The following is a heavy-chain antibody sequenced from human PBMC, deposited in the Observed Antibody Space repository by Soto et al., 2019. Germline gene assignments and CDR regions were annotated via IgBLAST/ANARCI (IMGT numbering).Heavy chain of an antibody. J-gene: IGHJ5*02. V-gene: IGHV3-30-3*01. CDR2: ISYDGSNK. CDR1: GFTFSSYA. D-gene: IGHD2-8*02. CDR3: ARAVAAGVT. Sequence: QVQLVESGGGVVQPGRSLRLSCAASGFTFSSYAMHWVRQAPGKGLEWVAVISYDGSNKYYADSVKGRFTISRDNSKNTLYLQMNSLRAEDTAVYYCARAVAAGVTWGQGTLVTVSS.